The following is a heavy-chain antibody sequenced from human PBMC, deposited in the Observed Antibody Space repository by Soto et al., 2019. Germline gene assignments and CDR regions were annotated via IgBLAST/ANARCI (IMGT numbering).Heavy chain of an antibody. J-gene: IGHJ3*02. CDR3: ARDISCSGGSCYSNDAFDI. Sequence: SETLSLTCAVSSGSISSSNWWSWVRQPPGKGLEWIGEIYHSGSTNYNPSLKSRVTISVDKSKNQFSLKLSSVTAADTAVYYCARDISCSGGSCYSNDAFDIWGQGTMVTVSS. CDR2: IYHSGST. D-gene: IGHD2-15*01. V-gene: IGHV4-4*02. CDR1: SGSISSSNW.